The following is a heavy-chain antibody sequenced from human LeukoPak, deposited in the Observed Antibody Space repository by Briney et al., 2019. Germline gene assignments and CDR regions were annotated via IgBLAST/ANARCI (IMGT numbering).Heavy chain of an antibody. Sequence: ASVKVSCKASGYTFTTYGISWVRQAPGQGLEYMGWISTKNGNTNYAQKLQGRVTMTTDTSTSTAYMELRSLSSDDTAVYYCARALGDYGDYDFWGQGNPSHRLL. D-gene: IGHD4-17*01. CDR1: GYTFTTYG. J-gene: IGHJ4*02. CDR3: ARALGDYGDYDF. V-gene: IGHV1-18*01. CDR2: ISTKNGNT.